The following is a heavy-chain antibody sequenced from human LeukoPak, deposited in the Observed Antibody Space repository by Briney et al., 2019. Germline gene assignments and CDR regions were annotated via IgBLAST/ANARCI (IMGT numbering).Heavy chain of an antibody. V-gene: IGHV3-33*01. D-gene: IGHD3-22*01. CDR3: ARGTTLYDSSGDDFDY. J-gene: IGHJ4*02. CDR2: IWYDGSNK. Sequence: PGGSLRLSCAASGFTFSSYGMHWVRQAPGKGLELVAVIWYDGSNKYYADSVKGGFTISRDNSKNTLYLQTNSLRAEDTAVYYCARGTTLYDSSGDDFDYWGQGTLVTVSS. CDR1: GFTFSSYG.